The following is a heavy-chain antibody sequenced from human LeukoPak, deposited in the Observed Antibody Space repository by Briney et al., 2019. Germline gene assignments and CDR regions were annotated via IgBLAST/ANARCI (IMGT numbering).Heavy chain of an antibody. Sequence: GGSLRLSCAASGFTFSSYSMNWVRQAPGKGLEWVSSISSSSSYIYYADSVKGRFTISRDNAKNSLYLQMNSLRAEDTAVYYCARGIEYSSSTYNNWGQGTLVTVSS. D-gene: IGHD6-6*01. CDR1: GFTFSSYS. CDR3: ARGIEYSSSTYNN. J-gene: IGHJ4*02. CDR2: ISSSSSYI. V-gene: IGHV3-21*01.